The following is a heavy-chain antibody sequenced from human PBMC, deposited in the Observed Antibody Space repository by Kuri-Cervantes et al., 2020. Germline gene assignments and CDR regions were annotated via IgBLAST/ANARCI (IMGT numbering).Heavy chain of an antibody. CDR1: GFTFSTYA. CDR2: ISGSDSGT. D-gene: IGHD6-19*01. CDR3: AKVGQEGSGWAFSGHYYMDV. J-gene: IGHJ6*03. V-gene: IGHV3-23*01. Sequence: GGSLRLSCAASGFTFSTYAMSWVRQAPGKGLEWVSVISGSDSGTYYADSVKGRFTISRDTSKNTLYLQMNSLRVEDTAVYYCAKVGQEGSGWAFSGHYYMDVWGKGTTVTVSS.